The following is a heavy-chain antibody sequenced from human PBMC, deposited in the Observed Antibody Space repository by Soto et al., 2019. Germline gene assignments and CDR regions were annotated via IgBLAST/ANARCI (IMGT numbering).Heavy chain of an antibody. J-gene: IGHJ2*01. CDR1: GYTFTSYG. Sequence: QVQLVQSGAEVKKPGASVKVSCKASGYTFTSYGISWVRQAPGQGLEWMGWISAYNGNTNYAQKLQGRVTMTTDTXTXTXXMELRSLRSDDTAVYYCARAPFLVVPAATDWYFDLWGRGTLVTVSS. D-gene: IGHD2-2*01. CDR2: ISAYNGNT. CDR3: ARAPFLVVPAATDWYFDL. V-gene: IGHV1-18*01.